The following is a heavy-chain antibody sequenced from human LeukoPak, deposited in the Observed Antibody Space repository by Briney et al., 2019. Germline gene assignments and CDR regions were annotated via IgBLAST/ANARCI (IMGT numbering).Heavy chain of an antibody. Sequence: SETLSLTCAVSDGSISSSNWWSWVRQPPGKGLEWIGEIYHSGSTNYNPSLKSRVTISVDKSKNQFSLKLSSATAADTAVYYCARGIVAVAGPFDYWGQGTLVTVSS. J-gene: IGHJ4*02. V-gene: IGHV4-4*02. CDR3: ARGIVAVAGPFDY. CDR1: DGSISSSNW. CDR2: IYHSGST. D-gene: IGHD6-19*01.